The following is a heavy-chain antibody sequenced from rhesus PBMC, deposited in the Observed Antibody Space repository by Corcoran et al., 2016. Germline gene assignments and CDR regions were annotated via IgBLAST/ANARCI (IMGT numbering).Heavy chain of an antibody. CDR1: GAPSCDTSR. CDR2: IGGSSGST. J-gene: IGHJ4*01. CDR3: ARDRTTNFDY. V-gene: IGHV4-127*01. D-gene: IGHD1-26*01. Sequence: QVQLQESGPGVVKPLATLSLTCAVSGAPSCDTSRWRWLRQPPGKGLEWIGYIGGSSGSTNYNSSLKSRVTISKDTSKNQFSLKLSSVTAADTAVYYCARDRTTNFDYWGQGVLVTVSS.